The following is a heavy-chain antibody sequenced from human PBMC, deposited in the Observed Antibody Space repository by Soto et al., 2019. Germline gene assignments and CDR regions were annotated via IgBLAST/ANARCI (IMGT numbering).Heavy chain of an antibody. D-gene: IGHD6-6*01. CDR2: IYYSGAT. V-gene: IGHV4-59*01. CDR1: GDSITYYY. CDR3: ARGSTMAARRGKFDY. J-gene: IGHJ4*02. Sequence: SETLSLTCVVSGDSITYYYWNLFRQAPGKGLEWVGYIYYSGATNYNPSLKSRVTISVDTSKNQFSLKLSSVTAADTAVYYCARGSTMAARRGKFDYWSQGTLVTVSS.